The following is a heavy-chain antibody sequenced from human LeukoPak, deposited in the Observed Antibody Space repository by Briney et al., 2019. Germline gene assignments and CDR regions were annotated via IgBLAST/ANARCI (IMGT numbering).Heavy chain of an antibody. Sequence: GGSLRLSCATSGFTFSTYEMDRVRQAPGKGLEWVSYISSSGSIYYTDSVKGRFTISRDNAKNSLYLQMNSLRAEDTAVYYCAREGYDILTGYAAAFDIWGQGTMVTVSS. D-gene: IGHD3-9*01. CDR3: AREGYDILTGYAAAFDI. V-gene: IGHV3-48*03. CDR2: ISSSGSI. CDR1: GFTFSTYE. J-gene: IGHJ3*02.